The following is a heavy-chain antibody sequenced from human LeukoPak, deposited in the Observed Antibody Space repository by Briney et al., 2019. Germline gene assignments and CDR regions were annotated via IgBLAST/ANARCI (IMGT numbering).Heavy chain of an antibody. V-gene: IGHV4-4*02. CDR2: IYHSGST. Sequence: PSGTLSLTCAVSGGSISSSNWWSWVRQPPGKGLEWIGEIYHSGSTNYNPSLKSRVTISVDTSKNQFSLKLTSVTAADTAVYYCASLVGAAYNWFDPWGQGTLVTVSS. J-gene: IGHJ5*02. CDR3: ASLVGAAYNWFDP. D-gene: IGHD1-26*01. CDR1: GGSISSSNW.